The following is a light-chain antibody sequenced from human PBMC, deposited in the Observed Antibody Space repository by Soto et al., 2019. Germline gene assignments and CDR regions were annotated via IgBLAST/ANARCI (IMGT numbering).Light chain of an antibody. J-gene: IGKJ4*01. CDR1: ESVSSTY. CDR3: QQYGSSPPDT. V-gene: IGKV3-20*01. CDR2: GAS. Sequence: EIVLTQSPGTLSLSPGDRATLSCRASESVSSTYLAWYQQKPGQAPRLLIYGASSRASGIPDRSSGSGSGTDFTLTISRLEPEDFAVYYCQQYGSSPPDTFGGGTKVEIK.